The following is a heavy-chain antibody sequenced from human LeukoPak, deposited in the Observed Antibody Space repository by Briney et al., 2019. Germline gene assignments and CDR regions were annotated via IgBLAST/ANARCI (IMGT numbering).Heavy chain of an antibody. CDR2: LSYGDNRK. V-gene: IGHV3-30*04. Sequence: GGSLRLSCAASGFTLSNFAMHWVRQAPDKGLEWVALLSYGDNRKYYTDSVKGRFTISRDDSKNTLFLLLNSLRTEDTAVYYCARDPNQVTYFDFRGQGTLVTVSS. CDR1: GFTLSNFA. D-gene: IGHD2-21*02. J-gene: IGHJ4*02. CDR3: ARDPNQVTYFDF.